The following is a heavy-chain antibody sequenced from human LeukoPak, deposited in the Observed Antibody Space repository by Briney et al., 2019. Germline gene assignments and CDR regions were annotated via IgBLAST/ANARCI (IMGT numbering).Heavy chain of an antibody. D-gene: IGHD4-17*01. CDR3: ARVANYGDYHFDY. CDR1: GFTVSSNY. CDR2: IYSGGST. V-gene: IGHV3-66*01. J-gene: IGHJ4*02. Sequence: GGSLRLSCAASGFTVSSNYMSWVRQAPGKGLEWVSVIYSGGSTYYADSVKGRFTISRDNSKNTLYLQMNSLRAEDTAVYYCARVANYGDYHFDYWGQGTLVTVSS.